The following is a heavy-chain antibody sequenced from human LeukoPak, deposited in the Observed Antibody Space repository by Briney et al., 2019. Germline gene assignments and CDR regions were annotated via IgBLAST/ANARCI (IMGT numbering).Heavy chain of an antibody. J-gene: IGHJ4*02. Sequence: PGGSLRLSCAASGFTFSSYSMNWVRQAPGKGLEWVSAISGSGGSTYYADSVEGRFTISRDNSKNTLYLQMNSLRAEDTAVFYCAKGYSGSSYYIPYFDYWGQGTLVTVSS. V-gene: IGHV3-23*01. CDR1: GFTFSSYS. CDR3: AKGYSGSSYYIPYFDY. D-gene: IGHD3-22*01. CDR2: ISGSGGST.